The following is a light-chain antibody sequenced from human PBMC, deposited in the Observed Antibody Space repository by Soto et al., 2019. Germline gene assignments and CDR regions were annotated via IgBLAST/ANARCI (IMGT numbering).Light chain of an antibody. CDR1: QSISTW. J-gene: IGKJ2*01. CDR2: TAS. Sequence: DIPMTQFPSTLSASIGDRVTITCRASQSISTWLAWYQQKAGKAPKLLIYTASSLETGVPSRFSGSGSGTEFTLTISSLQPDDFATYYCQHYNRYSPYTFGQGTRLEI. V-gene: IGKV1-5*03. CDR3: QHYNRYSPYT.